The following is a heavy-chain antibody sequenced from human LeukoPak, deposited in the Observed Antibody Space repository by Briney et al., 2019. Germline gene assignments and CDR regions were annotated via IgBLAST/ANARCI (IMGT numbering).Heavy chain of an antibody. D-gene: IGHD3-10*01. J-gene: IGHJ4*01. Sequence: SETLSLTCTVSGGSISSGSYYWSWIRQPAGKGLEWIGRIYTSGSTNYNPSLKSRVTISEDTSKNQFSLKLSSVTAADTAVYYCAREKYGSGSYYFDYWGQEPWSPSPQ. V-gene: IGHV4-61*02. CDR2: IYTSGST. CDR3: AREKYGSGSYYFDY. CDR1: GGSISSGSYY.